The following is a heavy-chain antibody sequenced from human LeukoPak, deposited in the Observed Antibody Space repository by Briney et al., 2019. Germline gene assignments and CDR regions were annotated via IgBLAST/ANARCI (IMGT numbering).Heavy chain of an antibody. J-gene: IGHJ6*02. D-gene: IGHD3-3*01. CDR2: INTNNGNT. Sequence: ASVKVSCKASGYTFTSHGINWVRQAPGQGLEWMGRINTNNGNTNYAQRVQGRLTMTTDTSTRTAYMELRSLRSDDTAIYYCATRGLEWLFYGMDVWGQGTTVTVSS. CDR1: GYTFTSHG. V-gene: IGHV1-18*01. CDR3: ATRGLEWLFYGMDV.